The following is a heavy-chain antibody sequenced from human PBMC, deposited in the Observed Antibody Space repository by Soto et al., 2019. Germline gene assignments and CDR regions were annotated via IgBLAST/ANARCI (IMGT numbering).Heavy chain of an antibody. CDR3: AREVDYGGDFDY. Sequence: GASVKVSCKASGYTFASYYRQWVRQAPGQGLEWMGIINPSGGSTSYAQKFQGRVTMTRDTSTSTVYMELSSLRSEDTAVYYCAREVDYGGDFDYWGQGTLLTVSS. CDR2: INPSGGST. D-gene: IGHD4-17*01. V-gene: IGHV1-46*01. CDR1: GYTFASYY. J-gene: IGHJ4*02.